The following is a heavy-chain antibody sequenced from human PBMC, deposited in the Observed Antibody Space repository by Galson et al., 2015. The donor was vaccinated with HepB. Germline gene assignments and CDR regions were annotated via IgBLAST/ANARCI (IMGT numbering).Heavy chain of an antibody. CDR2: ISSSSSYI. J-gene: IGHJ5*02. V-gene: IGHV3-21*01. CDR3: ARDPSYYYGSGSYIHWFDP. Sequence: SLRLSCAASGFTFSDYSMNWVRQAPGKGLEWVSSISSSSSYIYYADSVKGRFTISRDNGKNSLYLQMNSLRAEDTAVYYCARDPSYYYGSGSYIHWFDPWGQGTLVTVSS. D-gene: IGHD3-10*01. CDR1: GFTFSDYS.